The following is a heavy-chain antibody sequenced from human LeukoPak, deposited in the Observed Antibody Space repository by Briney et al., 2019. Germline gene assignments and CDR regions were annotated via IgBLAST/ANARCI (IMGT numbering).Heavy chain of an antibody. CDR3: ARGVYYDSSDYYLPDY. Sequence: ASVKVSCKASGYTFTNYGISWVRQAPGQGLEWMGWIRAYNGNTNYAQKLQGRVTMTTDTSTNTAYMELRSLRSDDTAVYYCARGVYYDSSDYYLPDYWGQGTLVTVSS. V-gene: IGHV1-18*01. CDR1: GYTFTNYG. D-gene: IGHD3-22*01. CDR2: IRAYNGNT. J-gene: IGHJ4*02.